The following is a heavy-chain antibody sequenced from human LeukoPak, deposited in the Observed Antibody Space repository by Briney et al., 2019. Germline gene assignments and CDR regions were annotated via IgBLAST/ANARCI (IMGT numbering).Heavy chain of an antibody. V-gene: IGHV3-23*01. Sequence: GGSLRLSCAASGFTFSSYAMSWVRQAPGKGLEWVSPISGSGGSTYYADSVKGRFTISRDNSKNTLDLQMSSLRAEDTAVYYCAKHPTTDYYYYMDVWGKGTTVTVSS. CDR3: AKHPTTDYYYYMDV. J-gene: IGHJ6*03. CDR1: GFTFSSYA. CDR2: ISGSGGST. D-gene: IGHD5-12*01.